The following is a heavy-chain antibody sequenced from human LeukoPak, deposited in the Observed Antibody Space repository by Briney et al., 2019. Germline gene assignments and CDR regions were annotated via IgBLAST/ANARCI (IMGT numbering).Heavy chain of an antibody. CDR1: GFTFSSYA. D-gene: IGHD6-13*01. Sequence: PGGSLRLSCAASGFTFSSYAMHWVRQAPGKGLEWVAVISYDGSNKYYADSVKGRFTISRDNSKNTLYLQMNSLRAEDTAVYYCARDQIAAAAQPQLDYWGQGTLVTVSS. J-gene: IGHJ4*02. CDR2: ISYDGSNK. CDR3: ARDQIAAAAQPQLDY. V-gene: IGHV3-30-3*01.